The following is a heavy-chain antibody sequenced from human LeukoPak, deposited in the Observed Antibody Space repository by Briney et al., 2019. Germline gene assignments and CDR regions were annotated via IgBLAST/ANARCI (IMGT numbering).Heavy chain of an antibody. CDR2: INSDGSST. J-gene: IGHJ4*02. D-gene: IGHD3-3*01. V-gene: IGHV3-74*01. CDR1: GFTVSSHW. CDR3: ARGPYYYTSGD. Sequence: GGSLRLSCAASGFTVSSHWMHWVRQAPGKGLVWVSRINSDGSSTAYADSVKGRFTISRDNAKNTLYLQMNSLRADDTALYYCARGPYYYTSGDWGQGTLVTVSS.